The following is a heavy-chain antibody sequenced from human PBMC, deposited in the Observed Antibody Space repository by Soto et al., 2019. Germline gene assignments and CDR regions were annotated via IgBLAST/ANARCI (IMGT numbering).Heavy chain of an antibody. Sequence: SVKVSCKASGGTFSTFGISWVRQAPGQGLELMGGIIPFFGTARYSQKFEDRITITADESTNTVYMDLRSLTSEDTAIYYCAKSAPMDAGDKYYYDFWGQGALVT. CDR2: IIPFFGTA. J-gene: IGHJ4*02. CDR3: AKSAPMDAGDKYYYDF. D-gene: IGHD4-17*01. V-gene: IGHV1-69*13. CDR1: GGTFSTFG.